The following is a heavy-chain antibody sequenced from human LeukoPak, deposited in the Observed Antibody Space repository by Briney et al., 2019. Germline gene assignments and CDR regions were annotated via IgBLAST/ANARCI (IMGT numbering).Heavy chain of an antibody. J-gene: IGHJ5*02. CDR1: GYTFTGYY. CDR3: SRVRGYCSSTSCTGYNWFDP. Sequence: ASVKVSCKASGYTFTGYYMHWVRQAPGQGLEWMGWINPNSGGTNYAQKFQGRVTMTRDTSTSTAYMELSRLRSDDTAVYYCSRVRGYCSSTSCTGYNWFDPWGQGTLVTVSS. V-gene: IGHV1-2*02. D-gene: IGHD2-2*01. CDR2: INPNSGGT.